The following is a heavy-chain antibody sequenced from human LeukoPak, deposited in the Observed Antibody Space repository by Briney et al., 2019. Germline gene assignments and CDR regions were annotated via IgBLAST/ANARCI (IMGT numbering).Heavy chain of an antibody. Sequence: SETLSLTCAVSGGSISSGDIYWSWIRQPQGKGLEWIGYIYYSGSTYCNPSLKSRVTISVDTSKNQFSLKLSSVTAADTAVYYCARAGENYYDSSGYYYWGQGTLVTVSS. D-gene: IGHD3-22*01. CDR3: ARAGENYYDSSGYYY. J-gene: IGHJ4*02. CDR1: GGSISSGDIY. V-gene: IGHV4-30-4*01. CDR2: IYYSGST.